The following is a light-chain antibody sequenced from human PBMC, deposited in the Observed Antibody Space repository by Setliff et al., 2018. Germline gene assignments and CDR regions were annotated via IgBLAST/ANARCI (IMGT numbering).Light chain of an antibody. CDR3: ATWDDGLNGAV. J-gene: IGLJ2*01. Sequence: QSALTQPPSASGTPGQTVTISCSGGRSNVGPNTVDWYQQLPGTAPKLLVFANSQRPSGVPDRFSGSKSGTTASLVISGLQPDDEADYYCATWDDGLNGAVFGGGTKVTVL. CDR2: ANS. CDR1: RSNVGPNT. V-gene: IGLV1-44*01.